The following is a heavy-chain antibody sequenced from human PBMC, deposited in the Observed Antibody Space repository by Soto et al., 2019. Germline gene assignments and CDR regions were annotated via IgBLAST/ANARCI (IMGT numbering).Heavy chain of an antibody. J-gene: IGHJ5*02. D-gene: IGHD6-6*01. CDR1: GGSISSSSYY. CDR2: IYYGGSN. CDR3: ARHEYSSSVRALNWFDP. Sequence: SETLSLTCTVSGGSISSSSYYWGWIRQPPGKGLGWIGSIYYGGSNYYNPSLKSRVTISVDTSNNQFSLKLTSVTAADTAVYYYARHEYSSSVRALNWFDPWGQGTLVTVSS. V-gene: IGHV4-39*01.